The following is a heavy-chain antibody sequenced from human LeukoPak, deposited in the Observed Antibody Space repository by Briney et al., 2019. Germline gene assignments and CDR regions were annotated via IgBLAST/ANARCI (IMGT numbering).Heavy chain of an antibody. CDR3: ARERSSSSDY. CDR2: IYHSGST. Sequence: SETLSLTCAVSGYSISSGCYWGWIRQPPGKGLEWIGSIYHSGSTYYNPSLKSRVTISVDTSKNQFSLKLSSVTAADAAIYYCARERSSSSDYWGQGTLVTVSS. J-gene: IGHJ4*02. CDR1: GYSISSGCY. D-gene: IGHD6-6*01. V-gene: IGHV4-38-2*02.